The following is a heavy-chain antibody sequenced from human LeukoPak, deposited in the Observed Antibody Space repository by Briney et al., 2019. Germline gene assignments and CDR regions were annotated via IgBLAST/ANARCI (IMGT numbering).Heavy chain of an antibody. CDR1: GYTFTSYA. J-gene: IGHJ4*02. CDR2: INTNTGNP. Sequence: ASVKVSCKAVGYTFTSYAMNWVRQAPGQGLEWMGWINTNTGNPTYGQGFTGRFVFSLDTSVSTAYLQITSLEAEDTAVYYCARDSVGTISTSFDHWGQGTPVTASS. D-gene: IGHD5-12*01. CDR3: ARDSVGTISTSFDH. V-gene: IGHV7-4-1*02.